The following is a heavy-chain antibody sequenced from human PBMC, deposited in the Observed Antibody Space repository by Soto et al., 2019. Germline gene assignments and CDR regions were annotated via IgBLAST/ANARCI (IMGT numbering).Heavy chain of an antibody. CDR3: AHYGDYRTAFDI. D-gene: IGHD4-17*01. CDR2: IYWDDDK. Sequence: QITLKESGPTLVKPTQTLTLTCTFSGFSLSTSGVGVGWIRQPPGKALEWLALIYWDDDKRYTPSLKSRLTTTKDTSKNQVVLTMTNMDPVDTATYHCAHYGDYRTAFDIWGQGTMVTVSS. CDR1: GFSLSTSGVG. V-gene: IGHV2-5*02. J-gene: IGHJ3*02.